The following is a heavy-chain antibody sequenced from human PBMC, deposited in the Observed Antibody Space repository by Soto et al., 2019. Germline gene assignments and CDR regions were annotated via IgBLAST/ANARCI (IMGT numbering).Heavy chain of an antibody. D-gene: IGHD3-16*01. V-gene: IGHV4-39*01. CDR3: ARHNYDYIWGRYFDY. CDR1: GGCICSSRYY. J-gene: IGHJ4*02. Sequence: SQPMSVTRTVGGGCICSSRYYRCWIRQPPGKGLEWIGSIYYSGSTYYNPSLKSRVTISVDTSKNQFSLKLSSVTAADTAVYYCARHNYDYIWGRYFDYWGQGTLVTVSS. CDR2: IYYSGST.